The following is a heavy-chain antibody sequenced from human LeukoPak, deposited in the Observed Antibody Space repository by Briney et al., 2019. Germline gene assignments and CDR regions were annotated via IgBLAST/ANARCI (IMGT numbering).Heavy chain of an antibody. V-gene: IGHV4-59*01. Sequence: SETLPLTCTVSGGSISSYYWSWIRQPPGKGLEWIGYIYYSGSTNYNPSLKSRVTISVDTSKNQFSLKLSSVTAADAAVYYCARMGPAAAGIVDWGQGTLVTVSS. CDR2: IYYSGST. CDR1: GGSISSYY. D-gene: IGHD6-13*01. J-gene: IGHJ4*02. CDR3: ARMGPAAAGIVD.